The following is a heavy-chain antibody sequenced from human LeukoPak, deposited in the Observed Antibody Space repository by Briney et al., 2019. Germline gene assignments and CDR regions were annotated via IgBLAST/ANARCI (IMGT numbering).Heavy chain of an antibody. Sequence: PGGSLRLSCAASGVTLSTYAMSWARQAPGKGLEWVSGISSSGSGDNTYYADSVKGRFTISRDSSKNTLFLHMNTLRAEDTAIYYCAKDYRGSGEVGETGPLDYWGQGTLVTVSS. J-gene: IGHJ4*02. V-gene: IGHV3-23*01. D-gene: IGHD1-14*01. CDR1: GVTLSTYA. CDR3: AKDYRGSGEVGETGPLDY. CDR2: ISSSGSGDNT.